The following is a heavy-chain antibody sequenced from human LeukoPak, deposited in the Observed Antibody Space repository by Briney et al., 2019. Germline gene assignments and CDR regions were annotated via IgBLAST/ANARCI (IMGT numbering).Heavy chain of an antibody. CDR3: ARSHCSSTSCYVGSLGDY. CDR1: GYSFTSYW. V-gene: IGHV5-51*01. Sequence: GESLKISCKGSGYSFTSYWIGWGRQMPGRGLEWMGIVYPGDSDTRYSPSFQGQVTISADKSISTAYLQWSSLKASDTAMYYCARSHCSSTSCYVGSLGDYWGQGTLVTVSS. D-gene: IGHD2-2*01. J-gene: IGHJ4*02. CDR2: VYPGDSDT.